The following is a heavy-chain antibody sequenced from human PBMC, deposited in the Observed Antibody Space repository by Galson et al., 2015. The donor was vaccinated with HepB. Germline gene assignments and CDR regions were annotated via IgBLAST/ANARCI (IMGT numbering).Heavy chain of an antibody. V-gene: IGHV1-2*02. J-gene: IGHJ1*01. D-gene: IGHD2-2*02. CDR3: VRTEKGYCSDTGCYTREYLQH. CDR1: GYSFSDYY. Sequence: SVKVSCKASGYSFSDYYIHWVRQAPGQGLEWMGWMNPNSDDRNYAQKFQGRVTMTRDRSISTAYMELSRLTSDDAAVYYCVRTEKGYCSDTGCYTREYLQHWGQGTLVIVSS. CDR2: MNPNSDDR.